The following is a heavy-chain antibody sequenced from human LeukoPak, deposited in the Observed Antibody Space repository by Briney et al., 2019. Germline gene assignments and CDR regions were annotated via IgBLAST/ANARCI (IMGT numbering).Heavy chain of an antibody. CDR1: GGTFSSYA. V-gene: IGHV1-69*04. Sequence: SVKVSCKASGGTFSSYAISWVRQAPGQGLEWMGRIIPILGIANYAQKFQGRVTITADKSTSTAYMELSSLRSEDTAVYYCARDFDWLLPITWGQGTLVTVSS. J-gene: IGHJ5*02. CDR2: IIPILGIA. D-gene: IGHD3-9*01. CDR3: ARDFDWLLPIT.